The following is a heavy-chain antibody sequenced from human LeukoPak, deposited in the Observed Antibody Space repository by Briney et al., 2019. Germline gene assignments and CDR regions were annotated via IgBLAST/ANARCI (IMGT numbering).Heavy chain of an antibody. D-gene: IGHD6-19*01. V-gene: IGHV1-46*03. CDR1: GYTFTSYG. CDR3: ATLIAVAGPFDY. J-gene: IGHJ4*02. CDR2: INPSGGST. Sequence: ASVKVSCKASGYTFTSYGISWVRQAPGQGLEWMGIINPSGGSTSYAQKFQGRVTMTRDTSTSTVYMELSSLRSEDTAVYYCATLIAVAGPFDYWGQGTLVTVSS.